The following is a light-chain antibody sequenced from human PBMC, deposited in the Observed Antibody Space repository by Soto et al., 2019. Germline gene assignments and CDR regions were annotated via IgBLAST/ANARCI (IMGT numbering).Light chain of an antibody. Sequence: QSALTQPASVSGTPGQSITISCTGSNSDVGLYDFVSWYQHHPGRAPKLIVSEVSHRPSGISNRFSGSKSGNTASLTISGLQSEDKADYYCISYTSDDVRDVFGTGTKLTVL. V-gene: IGLV2-14*01. CDR3: ISYTSDDVRDV. CDR2: EVS. CDR1: NSDVGLYDF. J-gene: IGLJ1*01.